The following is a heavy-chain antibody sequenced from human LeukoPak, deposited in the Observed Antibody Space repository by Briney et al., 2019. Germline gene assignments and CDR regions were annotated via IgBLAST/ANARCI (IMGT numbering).Heavy chain of an antibody. J-gene: IGHJ6*02. CDR2: INHSGST. V-gene: IGHV4-34*01. CDR1: GGSISSYY. D-gene: IGHD3-22*01. CDR3: AGATLNYDSSGYYPYYYYGMDV. Sequence: SETLSLTCTVSGGSISSYYWSWIRQPPGKGLEWIGEINHSGSTNYNPSLKSRVTISVDTSKNQFSLKLSSVTAADTAVYYCAGATLNYDSSGYYPYYYYGMDVWGQGTTVTVSS.